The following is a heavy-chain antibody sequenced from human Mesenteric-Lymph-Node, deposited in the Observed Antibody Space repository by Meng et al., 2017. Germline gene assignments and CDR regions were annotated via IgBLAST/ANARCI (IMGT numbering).Heavy chain of an antibody. CDR3: ARGPSRWLQFSFDY. V-gene: IGHV4-30-4*01. D-gene: IGHD5-24*01. Sequence: VKLQASRPGLVKPSQPLSLTCTVSGGSISSGDYYWSWIRQPPGKGLELIGHIYYSGSTSYNPSLKSRVTISVDTSNNQFSLKLSSVTAADTAVYYCARGPSRWLQFSFDYWGQGTLVTVSS. CDR1: GGSISSGDYY. J-gene: IGHJ4*02. CDR2: IYYSGST.